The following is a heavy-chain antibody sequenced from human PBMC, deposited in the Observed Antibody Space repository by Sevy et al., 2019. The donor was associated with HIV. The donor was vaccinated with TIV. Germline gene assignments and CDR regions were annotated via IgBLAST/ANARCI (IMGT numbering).Heavy chain of an antibody. V-gene: IGHV5-51*01. CDR2: IYPGDSDT. D-gene: IGHD2-15*01. CDR3: ARRGGHVGKEDLLGYNGMEV. CDR1: GFTFSNSW. J-gene: IGHJ6*02. Sequence: GESLKISCKVSGFTFSNSWIGWVRQMPGKGLEWMGIIYPGDSDTRDSPSFQGQVTIVADKSTATAYLAWTSLKASDTATYYCARRGGHVGKEDLLGYNGMEVWGQGTTVTVSS.